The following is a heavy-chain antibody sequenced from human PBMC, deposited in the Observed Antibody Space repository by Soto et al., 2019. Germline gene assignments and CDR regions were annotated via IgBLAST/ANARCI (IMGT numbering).Heavy chain of an antibody. CDR3: AHNNYFCSGSGY. V-gene: IGHV2-5*02. CDR1: GFSLNTRGVG. J-gene: IGHJ4*02. D-gene: IGHD3-10*01. Sequence: QITLKESGPTLVKPTQTLTLTCAFSGFSLNTRGVGVGWIRQPPGKALEWLALLYCDNDKRYSPSLKSRLTTPQDTPKNHVVLMMTDMDPVDTGTYYCAHNNYFCSGSGYWGQGTLMTVSS. CDR2: LYCDNDK.